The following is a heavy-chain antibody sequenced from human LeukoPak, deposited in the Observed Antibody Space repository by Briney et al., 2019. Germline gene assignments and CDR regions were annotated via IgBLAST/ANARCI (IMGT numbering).Heavy chain of an antibody. CDR3: AKANWYYLNDAFDI. J-gene: IGHJ3*02. D-gene: IGHD1-7*01. CDR2: VSYDGSNK. V-gene: IGHV3-30*18. Sequence: PGGSLRLSCAASGLTLSKYGIHWVRQAPGKGLEWVAVVSYDGSNKNYIDSMKGRFTISRDNSKNTLYLQMNSLRAEDTAVYYCAKANWYYLNDAFDIWGQGTMVTVSS. CDR1: GLTLSKYG.